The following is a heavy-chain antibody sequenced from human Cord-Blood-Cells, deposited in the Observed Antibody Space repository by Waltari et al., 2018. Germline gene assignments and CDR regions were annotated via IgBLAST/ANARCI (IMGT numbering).Heavy chain of an antibody. CDR1: GFTFRSYA. D-gene: IGHD2-15*01. CDR2: ISYDGSNK. J-gene: IGHJ3*02. Sequence: QVQLVESGGGVVQPGRSLRISCAASGFTFRSYAMHWVRQAPGKGLEWVAVISYDGSNKYYADSVKGRFTISRDNSKNTLYLQMNSLRAEDTAVYYCASSARMPGPFDIWGQGTMVTVSS. CDR3: ASSARMPGPFDI. V-gene: IGHV3-30-3*01.